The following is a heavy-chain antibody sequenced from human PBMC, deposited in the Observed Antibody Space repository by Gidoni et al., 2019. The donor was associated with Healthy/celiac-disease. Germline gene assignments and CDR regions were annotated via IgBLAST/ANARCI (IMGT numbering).Heavy chain of an antibody. Sequence: QVQLVESGGGLVKPGGSLRLSCAASGFTFSDYYMSWIRQAPGKGLEWVSYISSSSSYTNYADSVKGRFTISRDNAKNSLYLQMNSLRAEDTAVYYCATRERWLQFAFDYWGQGTLVTVSS. CDR3: ATRERWLQFAFDY. CDR2: ISSSSSYT. CDR1: GFTFSDYY. D-gene: IGHD5-12*01. V-gene: IGHV3-11*06. J-gene: IGHJ4*02.